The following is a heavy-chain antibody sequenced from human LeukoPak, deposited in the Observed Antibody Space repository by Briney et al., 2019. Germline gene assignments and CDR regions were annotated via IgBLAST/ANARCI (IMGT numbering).Heavy chain of an antibody. D-gene: IGHD3-10*01. CDR2: IYYSGST. V-gene: IGHV4-31*03. CDR3: ARGTTMVRGVSHFDY. J-gene: IGHJ4*02. CDR1: GGSISSGGYY. Sequence: SETLSLTCTVSGGSISSGGYYWSWIRQHPGKGVEWIGYIYYSGSTYYNPSLKSRVTISVDTSKNQFSLKLSSVTAADTAVYYCARGTTMVRGVSHFDYWGQGTLVTVSS.